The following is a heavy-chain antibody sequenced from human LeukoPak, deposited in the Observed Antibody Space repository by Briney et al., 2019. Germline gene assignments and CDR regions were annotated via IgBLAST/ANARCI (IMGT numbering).Heavy chain of an antibody. CDR2: IYSGGST. CDR1: GFTVSINY. J-gene: IGHJ4*02. Sequence: GGSLRLSCAASGFTVSINYMSWVRQAPGKGLEWVSVIYSGGSTYYADSVKGRFTISRHNSKNTLYLQMNSLRAEDTAVYYCARMAYYYDSSGYYPTTFDYWGQGTLVTVSS. D-gene: IGHD3-22*01. CDR3: ARMAYYYDSSGYYPTTFDY. V-gene: IGHV3-53*04.